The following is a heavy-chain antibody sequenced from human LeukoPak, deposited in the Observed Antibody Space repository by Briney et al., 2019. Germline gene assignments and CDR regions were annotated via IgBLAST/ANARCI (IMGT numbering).Heavy chain of an antibody. CDR1: GFSVSNNY. J-gene: IGHJ5*02. CDR2: MHSDGRT. V-gene: IGHV3-53*01. CDR3: ARAGPLDR. Sequence: GWSLRLSCAASGFSVSNNYMNWVRQASGKGLEWVSVMHSDGRTFYADSVKGRFTISRDKSKNSLYLQMNSLRAEDTAVYYCARAGPLDRWGQGTLVTVSS.